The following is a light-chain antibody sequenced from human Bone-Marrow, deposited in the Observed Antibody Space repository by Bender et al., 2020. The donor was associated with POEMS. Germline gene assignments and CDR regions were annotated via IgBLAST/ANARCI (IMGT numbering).Light chain of an antibody. CDR1: SSDVGDYNY. Sequence: QSALTQPRSVSGSPGQSVTISCTGTSSDVGDYNYVSWYQQHPGKAPKLMIYDVNKRPSGVPDRFSGSKSGNTASLTISGLQAEDEADYSCCSYAGSYTWVFGGGTRVTVL. J-gene: IGLJ3*02. CDR2: DVN. CDR3: CSYAGSYTWV. V-gene: IGLV2-11*01.